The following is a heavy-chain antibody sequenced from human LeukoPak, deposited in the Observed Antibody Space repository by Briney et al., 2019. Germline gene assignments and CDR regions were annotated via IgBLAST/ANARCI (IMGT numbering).Heavy chain of an antibody. V-gene: IGHV3-74*01. CDR1: GFSFSTQR. D-gene: IGHD4-17*01. J-gene: IGHJ4*02. CDR3: ARDSTLNYGDYGYRDY. Sequence: GGSLRLSCAASGFSFSTQRMHWVRQAPGKGLVWVSRINSDGSSTSYADSVKGRFTISRDNAKNTLYLQMNSLRAEDTAVYYCARDSTLNYGDYGYRDYWGQGTLVTVSS. CDR2: INSDGSST.